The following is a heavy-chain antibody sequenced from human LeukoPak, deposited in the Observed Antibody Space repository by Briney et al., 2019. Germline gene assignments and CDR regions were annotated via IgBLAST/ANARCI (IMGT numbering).Heavy chain of an antibody. CDR1: GITFRSFA. J-gene: IGHJ4*02. CDR2: ISNDGGNK. Sequence: GGSLRLSCAASGITFRSFAMHWVRQAPGKGLEWVAVISNDGGNKYYADSVTGRFAVSRDNSKNTLYLQMNSLRPEDTAVYYCARDVQYYFGYWGQGTLVTVSS. V-gene: IGHV3-30*09. CDR3: ARDVQYYFGY.